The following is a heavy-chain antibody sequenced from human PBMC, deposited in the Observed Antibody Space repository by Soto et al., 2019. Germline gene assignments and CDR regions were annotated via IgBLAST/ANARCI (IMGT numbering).Heavy chain of an antibody. CDR3: AKDHYYDSSGYYYPFDY. CDR1: GFTFSSYA. V-gene: IGHV3-23*01. J-gene: IGHJ4*02. Sequence: GGSLRRSCAASGFTFSSYAMSWVRQAPGKGLEWVSAISGSGGSTYYADSVKGRFTISRDNSKNTLYLQMNSLRAEDTAVYYCAKDHYYDSSGYYYPFDYWGQGTLVTVSS. D-gene: IGHD3-22*01. CDR2: ISGSGGST.